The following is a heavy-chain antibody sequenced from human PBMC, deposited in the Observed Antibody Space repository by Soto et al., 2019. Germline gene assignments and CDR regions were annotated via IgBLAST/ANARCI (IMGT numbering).Heavy chain of an antibody. Sequence: ASVKVSCKASGYSFTSYAMHWVRQAPGQGLEWMGWINAGNGNTKYSQKFQGRVTITRDTSASTAYMELSSLRSEDTAVYYCARAVAVPADFDDWGQGTLVTVSS. CDR2: INAGNGNT. CDR1: GYSFTSYA. D-gene: IGHD6-19*01. V-gene: IGHV1-3*01. J-gene: IGHJ4*02. CDR3: ARAVAVPADFDD.